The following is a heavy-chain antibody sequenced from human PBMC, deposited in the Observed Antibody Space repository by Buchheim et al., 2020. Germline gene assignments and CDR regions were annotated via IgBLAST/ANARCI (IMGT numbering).Heavy chain of an antibody. CDR1: GGSFSGYY. Sequence: QVQLQQWGAGLLKPSETLSLTCAVYGGSFSGYYWSWIRQPPGKGLEWIGEINHSGSTNYNPSLKSRVTISVDTSKNQFSLKLSSVTAADTAVYYCARGVKGCSSTSCYFLYSSWFDPWGQGTL. CDR3: ARGVKGCSSTSCYFLYSSWFDP. V-gene: IGHV4-34*01. D-gene: IGHD2-2*01. CDR2: INHSGST. J-gene: IGHJ5*02.